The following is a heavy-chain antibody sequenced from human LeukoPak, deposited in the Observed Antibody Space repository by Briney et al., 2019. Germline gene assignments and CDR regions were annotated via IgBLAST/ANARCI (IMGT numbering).Heavy chain of an antibody. J-gene: IGHJ4*02. V-gene: IGHV3-30*18. D-gene: IGHD1-20*01. CDR2: ISYDGSNK. Sequence: GSLRLSCAASGFTFSSYGMYWVRQARGKGLEWVAVISYDGSNKYYADSVKGRFTISRDNSKNTLYLQMNSLRAEDTAVYYCAKDQGFLTGTLDYWGQGTLVTVSS. CDR1: GFTFSSYG. CDR3: AKDQGFLTGTLDY.